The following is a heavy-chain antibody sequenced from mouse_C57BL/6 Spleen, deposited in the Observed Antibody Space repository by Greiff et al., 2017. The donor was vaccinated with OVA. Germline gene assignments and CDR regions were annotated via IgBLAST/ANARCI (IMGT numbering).Heavy chain of an antibody. Sequence: VQLQQSGTELVKPGASVKLSCKASGYTFTSYWMHWVKQRPGQGLEWIGNINPSNGGTNYNEKFKSKATLTVDKSSSTAYMQLSSLTSEDSAVYYCARYGYGGDYFDYWGQGTTLTVSS. CDR2: INPSNGGT. CDR1: GYTFTSYW. J-gene: IGHJ2*01. CDR3: ARYGYGGDYFDY. V-gene: IGHV1-53*01. D-gene: IGHD2-2*01.